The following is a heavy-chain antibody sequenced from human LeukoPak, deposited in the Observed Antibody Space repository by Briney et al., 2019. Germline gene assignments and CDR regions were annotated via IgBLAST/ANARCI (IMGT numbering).Heavy chain of an antibody. D-gene: IGHD4-17*01. CDR3: ARGASVTTSRTYWYFDL. CDR2: INHSGST. CDR1: GGSFSGYY. V-gene: IGHV4-34*01. Sequence: SETLSLTCAVYGGSFSGYYWSWIRQPPGKGLEWIGEINHSGSTNYNPSLKSRVTISVDTSKNQFSLKLSSVTAADTAVHYCARGASVTTSRTYWYFDLWGRGTLVTVSS. J-gene: IGHJ2*01.